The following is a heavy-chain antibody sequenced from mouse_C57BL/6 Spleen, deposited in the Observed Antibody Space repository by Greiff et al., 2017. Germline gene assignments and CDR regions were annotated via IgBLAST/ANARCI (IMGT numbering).Heavy chain of an antibody. V-gene: IGHV1-7*01. CDR3: ARGYSNDFDY. CDR2: INPSSGYT. J-gene: IGHJ2*01. D-gene: IGHD2-5*01. Sequence: VKLMESGAELAKPGASVKLSCKASGYTFTSYWMHWVKQRPGQGLEWIGYINPSSGYTKYNQKFKDKATLTAEKSSSTAYMQLSSLTYEDSAVYYCARGYSNDFDYWGQGTTLTVSS. CDR1: GYTFTSYW.